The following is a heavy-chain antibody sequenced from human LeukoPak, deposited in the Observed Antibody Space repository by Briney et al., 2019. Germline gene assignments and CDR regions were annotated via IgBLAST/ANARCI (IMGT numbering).Heavy chain of an antibody. D-gene: IGHD5-12*01. J-gene: IGHJ4*02. CDR3: AKDRHSGYDFFDY. CDR1: GFTFNNYA. Sequence: PGGSLRLSCAASGFTFNNYAMNWVRQAPGKGLEWVSAISLSGHTTYYADSVKGRFTISRDSSKNTLYLQMNSLRAEDTAIYYCAKDRHSGYDFFDYWGQGTLVTVSS. CDR2: ISLSGHTT. V-gene: IGHV3-23*01.